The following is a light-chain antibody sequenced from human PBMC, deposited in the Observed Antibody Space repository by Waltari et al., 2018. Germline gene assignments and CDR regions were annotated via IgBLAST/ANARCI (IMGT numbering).Light chain of an antibody. V-gene: IGLV3-1*01. CDR1: QLGHKF. CDR3: QTWDGTTAV. J-gene: IGLJ3*02. CDR2: EDK. Sequence: SYELTQPPSVSVSPGQTASITCSGDQLGHKFASWYQQKPGQSPVVVIYEDKKRPSGLPEGFSGSNSGNAATLTISGTQAVDEADYYCQTWDGTTAVFGGGTKLTVL.